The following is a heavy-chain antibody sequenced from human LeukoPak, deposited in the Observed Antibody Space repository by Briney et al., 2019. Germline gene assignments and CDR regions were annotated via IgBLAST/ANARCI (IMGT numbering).Heavy chain of an antibody. CDR2: ISTYNGDT. J-gene: IGHJ4*02. V-gene: IGHV1-18*01. Sequence: ASVKVSCKASGYTFSTYSINWVRQAPGQGLEWMGWISTYNGDTNYAQKLQGRVTMTTDTSTSTAYMELRSLRSDDTAVYYCAKDRWRNGSSSFDNWGQGTLVTVSS. D-gene: IGHD6-6*01. CDR1: GYTFSTYS. CDR3: AKDRWRNGSSSFDN.